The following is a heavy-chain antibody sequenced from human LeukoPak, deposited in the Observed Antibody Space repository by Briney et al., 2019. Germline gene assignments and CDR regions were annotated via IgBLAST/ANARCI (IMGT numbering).Heavy chain of an antibody. V-gene: IGHV4-34*01. J-gene: IGHJ4*02. CDR2: INHSGST. CDR1: GGSFSGYY. Sequence: SETLSLTCAVYGGSFSGYYWSWIRQPPGKGLEWIGEINHSGSTNYNPSLKSRVTISVDTSKNQFSLKLSSVTAADTAVYYCATNERLRAVAGYYFDYWGQGTLVTVSS. CDR3: ATNERLRAVAGYYFDY. D-gene: IGHD6-19*01.